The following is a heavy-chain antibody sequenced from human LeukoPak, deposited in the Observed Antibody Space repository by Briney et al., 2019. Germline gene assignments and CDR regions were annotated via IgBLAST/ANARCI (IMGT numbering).Heavy chain of an antibody. V-gene: IGHV4-30-2*01. D-gene: IGHD3-22*01. CDR2: IYHSGSA. CDR1: GGSISSGGYS. J-gene: IGHJ4*02. Sequence: SETLSLTCAVSGGSISSGGYSWTWIRQPPGKGLEWIGYIYHSGSAYYNPSLKSRVSISVDGSKNQFSLSLTSVTAADTAVYFCASGNYYDSSGYYSNWGQGTLVTVSS. CDR3: ASGNYYDSSGYYSN.